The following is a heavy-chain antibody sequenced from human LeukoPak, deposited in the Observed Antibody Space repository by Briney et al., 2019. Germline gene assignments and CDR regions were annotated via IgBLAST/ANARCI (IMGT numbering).Heavy chain of an antibody. V-gene: IGHV3-7*01. D-gene: IGHD2-15*01. Sequence: GGSLRLSCAASGFTFSDYGMTWVRQAPGQGLEWVADIKPDGSEKSYADSVKGRFTFSRDNAKNTLYLQLNSLGVEDTAVYYCTSYLCCWSDLAYWGQGTLVTVSS. J-gene: IGHJ4*02. CDR3: TSYLCCWSDLAY. CDR2: IKPDGSEK. CDR1: GFTFSDYG.